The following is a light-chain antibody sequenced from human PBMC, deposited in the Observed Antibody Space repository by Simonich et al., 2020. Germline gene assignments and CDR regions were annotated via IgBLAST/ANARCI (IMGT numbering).Light chain of an antibody. CDR1: VLAKKY. J-gene: IGLJ2*01. CDR3: YSAADNNLV. Sequence: SYELTQPSSVSVSPGQTARITCSGDVLAKKYARWFQQKPGQAPVWVLYKDSERPSGIPERFSGSSSGTTVTLTISGAQVEDEADYYCYSAADNNLVFGGGTKLTVL. V-gene: IGLV3-27*01. CDR2: KDS.